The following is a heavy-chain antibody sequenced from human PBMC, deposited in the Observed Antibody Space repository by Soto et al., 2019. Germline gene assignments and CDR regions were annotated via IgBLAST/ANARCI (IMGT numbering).Heavy chain of an antibody. CDR1: GGSISSGGYS. V-gene: IGHV4-30-2*01. CDR3: ARVSSGDGYNFYFDY. J-gene: IGHJ4*02. D-gene: IGHD5-12*01. Sequence: SATLSITCAVSGGSISSGGYSWSWIRQPPGKGLEWIGYIYHSGSTYYNPSLKSRVTISVDRSKNQFSLKLSSVTAADTAVYYCARVSSGDGYNFYFDYWGQGTLVTVSS. CDR2: IYHSGST.